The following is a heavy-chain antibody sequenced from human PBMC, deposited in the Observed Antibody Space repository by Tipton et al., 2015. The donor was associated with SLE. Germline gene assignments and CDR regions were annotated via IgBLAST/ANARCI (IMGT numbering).Heavy chain of an antibody. Sequence: TLSLTCSVSGASIISGSYYWSWIRQPAGKGLEWIGRIYTSGTTHYNPSLKSRVTISVDTSKNQFSLKVSSVTAADTAVYYCARLGVGCANCWYYFDLWGQGALVTVSS. CDR2: IYTSGTT. CDR3: ARLGVGCANCWYYFDL. D-gene: IGHD2-21*01. V-gene: IGHV4-61*02. CDR1: GASIISGSYY. J-gene: IGHJ4*02.